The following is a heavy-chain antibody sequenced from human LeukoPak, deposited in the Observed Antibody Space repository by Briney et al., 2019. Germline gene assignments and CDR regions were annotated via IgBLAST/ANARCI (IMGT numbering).Heavy chain of an antibody. J-gene: IGHJ6*03. CDR3: AGLQGHNYYYMDV. Sequence: KTSETLSLTCAVYGGSFSGYYWSWIRQSPGRGLDWIGDINHSGTTSYNPSLKSRLSISVDTSKNQFSLRLTSVTAADTAVYYCAGLQGHNYYYMDVWGEGTTVTVSS. CDR2: INHSGTT. V-gene: IGHV4-34*01. CDR1: GGSFSGYY.